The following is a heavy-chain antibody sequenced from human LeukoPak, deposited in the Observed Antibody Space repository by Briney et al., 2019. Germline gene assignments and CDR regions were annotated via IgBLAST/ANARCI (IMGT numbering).Heavy chain of an antibody. CDR3: ARDLDSSGWFPSWGFDY. CDR1: GFTFSSYS. V-gene: IGHV3-48*01. D-gene: IGHD6-19*01. CDR2: ISSSSSTI. J-gene: IGHJ4*02. Sequence: GGSLRLSCAASGFTFSSYSMNWVRQAPGKGLERVSYISSSSSTIYYADSVKGRFTISRDNAKNSLYLQMNSLRAEDTAVYYCARDLDSSGWFPSWGFDYWGQGTLVTVSS.